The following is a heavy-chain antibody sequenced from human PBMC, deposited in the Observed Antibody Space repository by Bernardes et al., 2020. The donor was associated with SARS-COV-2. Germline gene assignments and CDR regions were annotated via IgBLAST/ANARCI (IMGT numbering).Heavy chain of an antibody. Sequence: ASVKVSCKASGYTFTSYGMSWVRQAPGQGLEWMGWSSADNGNTNYAQKFQGRVTMTTDTPTSTAYIELRGLRSDDTAVDYCATVVGYSSGRGWFDPWGQGTLVTVSS. V-gene: IGHV1-18*01. D-gene: IGHD5-18*01. J-gene: IGHJ5*02. CDR1: GYTFTSYG. CDR2: SSADNGNT. CDR3: ATVVGYSSGRGWFDP.